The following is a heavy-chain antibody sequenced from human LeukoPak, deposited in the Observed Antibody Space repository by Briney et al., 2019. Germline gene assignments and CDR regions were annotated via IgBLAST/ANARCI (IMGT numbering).Heavy chain of an antibody. CDR3: ATGDIVVVPAAPWGMDV. D-gene: IGHD2-2*01. Sequence: GASVKVSCKASGGTFSSYAISWVRQAPGQGLEWMGGIIPIFGTANYAQKFQGRVTITADESTSTAYMELSSLRSEDTAVYYRATGDIVVVPAAPWGMDVWGQGTTVTVSS. V-gene: IGHV1-69*13. CDR1: GGTFSSYA. J-gene: IGHJ6*02. CDR2: IIPIFGTA.